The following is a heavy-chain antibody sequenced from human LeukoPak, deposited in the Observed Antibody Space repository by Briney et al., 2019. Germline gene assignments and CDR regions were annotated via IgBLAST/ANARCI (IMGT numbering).Heavy chain of an antibody. CDR1: GFTFGDYA. D-gene: IGHD3-3*01. Sequence: HPGGSLRLSCTASGFTFGDYAMSWVRQAPGKGLEWVSAISGSGGSAYYADSVKGRFTISRDNSKNTLYLQMNSLRAEDTAVYYCAKDAVTIFGVVIAPYYYYGMDVWGQGTTVTVSS. V-gene: IGHV3-23*01. J-gene: IGHJ6*02. CDR3: AKDAVTIFGVVIAPYYYYGMDV. CDR2: ISGSGGSA.